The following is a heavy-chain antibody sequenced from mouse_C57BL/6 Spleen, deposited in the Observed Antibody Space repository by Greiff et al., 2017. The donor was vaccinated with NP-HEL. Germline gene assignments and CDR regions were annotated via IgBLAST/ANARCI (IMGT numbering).Heavy chain of an antibody. Sequence: QVHVKQPGAELVKPGASVKVSCKASGYTFTSYWMHWVKQRPGQGLEWIGRIHPSDSDTNYNQKFKGKATLTVDKSSSTAYMQLSSLTSEDSAVYYCAPALGDAMDYWGQGTSVTVSS. CDR3: APALGDAMDY. D-gene: IGHD3-3*01. CDR2: IHPSDSDT. V-gene: IGHV1-74*01. J-gene: IGHJ4*01. CDR1: GYTFTSYW.